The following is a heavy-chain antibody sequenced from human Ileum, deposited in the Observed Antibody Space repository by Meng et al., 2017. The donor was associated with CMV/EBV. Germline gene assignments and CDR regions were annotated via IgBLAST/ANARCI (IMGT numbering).Heavy chain of an antibody. J-gene: IGHJ6*02. CDR3: ARARIERWLQGYYYYGLDV. Sequence: ESLKISCTVSGGSVSNYYWSWIRQPPGKGLEWIGYIYYSGSTDYNPSLKSRVTISIDTSKNQFSLMLTSVTAADTAVYYCARARIERWLQGYYYYGLDVWGQGTTVTVSS. V-gene: IGHV4-59*02. CDR1: GGSVSNYY. CDR2: IYYSGST. D-gene: IGHD5-24*01.